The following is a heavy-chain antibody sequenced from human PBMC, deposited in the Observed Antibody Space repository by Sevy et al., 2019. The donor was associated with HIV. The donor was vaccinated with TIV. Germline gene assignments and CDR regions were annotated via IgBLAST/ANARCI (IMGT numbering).Heavy chain of an antibody. V-gene: IGHV3-43D*03. CDR2: ISWDGGST. Sequence: GGSLRLSCAASGFTFDDYAMHWVRQAPGKGLEWVSLISWDGGSTYYADSVKGQFTISRDNSKNSLYLQMNSLRAEDTALYYCAKDGSGWPPEYYFDYWGQGTLVTVSS. J-gene: IGHJ4*02. CDR1: GFTFDDYA. CDR3: AKDGSGWPPEYYFDY. D-gene: IGHD6-19*01.